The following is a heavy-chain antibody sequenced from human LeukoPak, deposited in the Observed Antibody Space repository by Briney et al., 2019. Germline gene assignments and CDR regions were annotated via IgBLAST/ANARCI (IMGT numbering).Heavy chain of an antibody. D-gene: IGHD3-9*01. J-gene: IGHJ6*03. Sequence: SETLSLTCTVSGGSISDYYWSWIRQSPGKGLEWIGYIYYSGTTNYNPSLKSRVTISVDTSKNQFSLKLSSVTAADTAVYYCARGSRYFDWSRSYYYYYYMDVWGKGTTVTVSS. CDR3: ARGSRYFDWSRSYYYYYYMDV. V-gene: IGHV4-59*12. CDR2: IYYSGTT. CDR1: GGSISDYY.